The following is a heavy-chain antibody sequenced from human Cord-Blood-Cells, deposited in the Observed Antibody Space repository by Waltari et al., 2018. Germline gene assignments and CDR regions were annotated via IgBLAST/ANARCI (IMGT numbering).Heavy chain of an antibody. V-gene: IGHV1-69*01. D-gene: IGHD6-13*01. CDR2: IIPIFGTA. Sequence: QVQLVQSGAEVKKPGSSVKVSCKASGGTFSSYAIRWVRQASGQGLEWMGGIIPIFGTANYAQQFQGRVTITADESTSTAYMELSSLRSEDTAVYYCASRSGYSSSWNYFDYWGQGTLVTVSS. CDR1: GGTFSSYA. CDR3: ASRSGYSSSWNYFDY. J-gene: IGHJ4*02.